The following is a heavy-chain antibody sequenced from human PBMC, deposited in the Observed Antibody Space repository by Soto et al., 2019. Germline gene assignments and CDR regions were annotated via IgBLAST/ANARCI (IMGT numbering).Heavy chain of an antibody. D-gene: IGHD3-9*01. CDR2: ISAGNGNT. J-gene: IGHJ4*02. Sequence: ASVKVSCKASGYTFTSYGISWVRQAPGQGLEWMGWISAGNGNTKYSQKFQGRATITRDTSASTAYMELSSLRSEDTAVYYCARSTRYFDYCPYWGQGTLVTVSS. CDR1: GYTFTSYG. V-gene: IGHV1-18*04. CDR3: ARSTRYFDYCPY.